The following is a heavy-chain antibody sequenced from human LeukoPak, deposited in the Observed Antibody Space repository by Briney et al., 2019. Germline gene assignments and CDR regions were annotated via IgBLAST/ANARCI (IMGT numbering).Heavy chain of an antibody. CDR3: AIGGSTSPVRLGGQYYFDY. J-gene: IGHJ4*02. CDR2: IIPIFGTA. CDR1: GGTFSSYA. Sequence: ASVKVSCKASGGTFSSYAISWVRQAPGQGLERMGRIIPIFGTANYAQKFQGRVTITADKSTSTAYMELSSLRSEDTAVYYCAIGGSTSPVRLGGQYYFDYWGQGTLVTVSS. V-gene: IGHV1-69*06. D-gene: IGHD2-2*01.